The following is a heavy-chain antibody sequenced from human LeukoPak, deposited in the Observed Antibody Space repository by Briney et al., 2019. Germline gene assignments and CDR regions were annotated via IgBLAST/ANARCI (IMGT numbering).Heavy chain of an antibody. Sequence: GGSLRLSCVTSGFMFSTYAMSWVRQAPGKGLEWVSIISGSGERTYYADSVKGRFTVSRDNSKNTLYLQMKSLRADDTAVYYCVSQSYSGSDNYYFHYWGQGTLVAVSS. J-gene: IGHJ4*02. D-gene: IGHD1-26*01. V-gene: IGHV3-23*01. CDR2: ISGSGERT. CDR3: VSQSYSGSDNYYFHY. CDR1: GFMFSTYA.